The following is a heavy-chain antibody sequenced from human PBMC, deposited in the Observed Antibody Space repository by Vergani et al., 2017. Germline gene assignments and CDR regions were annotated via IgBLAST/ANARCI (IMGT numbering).Heavy chain of an antibody. CDR3: ARQVAVAGKWWVPSYYSGMDV. V-gene: IGHV5-10-1*01. CDR1: GYSITSYW. D-gene: IGHD6-19*01. CDR2: IDPSDSYT. Sequence: EVQLVQSGAEVKKPGESLKISCQGSGYSITSYWISWVRQMPGKGLEWMGRIDPSDSYTNYSPSFQGHVTISADKSISTAYLQWSSLKDSDTAMYYCARQVAVAGKWWVPSYYSGMDVWDQGTTVTVSS. J-gene: IGHJ6*02.